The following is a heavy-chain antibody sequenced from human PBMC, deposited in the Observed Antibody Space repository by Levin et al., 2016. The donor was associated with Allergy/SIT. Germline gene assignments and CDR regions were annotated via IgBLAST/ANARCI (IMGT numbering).Heavy chain of an antibody. CDR1: GFTFGSYY. Sequence: GGSLRLSCAASGFTFGSYYIHWVRQAPGKGLEWVSSISSSSSYIYYADSVKGRFTISRDNAKNSLYLQMNSLRPDDTAVYYCARDRALAADVAQNWYFDLWGRGTLVTVSS. J-gene: IGHJ2*01. V-gene: IGHV3-21*01. CDR3: ARDRALAADVAQNWYFDL. CDR2: ISSSSSYI. D-gene: IGHD6-19*01.